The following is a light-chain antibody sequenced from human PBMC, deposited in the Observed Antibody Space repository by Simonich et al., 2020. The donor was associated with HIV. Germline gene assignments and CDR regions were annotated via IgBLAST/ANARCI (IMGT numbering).Light chain of an antibody. CDR2: KAC. CDR3: QQYNNYPKT. CDR1: QSISRG. J-gene: IGKJ1*01. V-gene: IGKV1-5*03. Sequence: DIQMTQSPSTLSASVGDRVTITCRASQSISRGLAWYQQRPGKAPKLLSYKACSLESGVPSRFSGSGSGTEFTLTISSLQPDDFATYYCQQYNNYPKTFGQGTKVEIK.